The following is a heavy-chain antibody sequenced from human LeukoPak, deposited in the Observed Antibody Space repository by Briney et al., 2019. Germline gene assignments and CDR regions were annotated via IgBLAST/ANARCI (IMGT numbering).Heavy chain of an antibody. CDR3: ARDASTRSFDY. CDR2: ISSSSSYI. CDR1: GFTFSSYS. Sequence: GGSLRLSCAASGFTFSSYSMKWVRQAPGKGLEWVSSISSSSSYIYYADSVKGRFTISRDNAKNSLYLQMNNLRAEDTAVYYCARDASTRSFDYWGQGTLVTVSS. V-gene: IGHV3-21*01. J-gene: IGHJ4*02.